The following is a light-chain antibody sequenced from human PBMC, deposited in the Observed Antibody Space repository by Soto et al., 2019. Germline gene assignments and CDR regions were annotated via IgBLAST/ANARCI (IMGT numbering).Light chain of an antibody. V-gene: IGKV3-15*01. CDR3: QQYNNGPPLT. J-gene: IGKJ4*01. CDR1: QSVGTN. Sequence: EIVMTQSPATLSVSPGEGATLSCRASQSVGTNLAWYQQNPGQAPRLLIYGASTRATGISARFSGSGSGTEFTLTISSLQSEDFVVYYCQQYNNGPPLTFGGGTKVEIK. CDR2: GAS.